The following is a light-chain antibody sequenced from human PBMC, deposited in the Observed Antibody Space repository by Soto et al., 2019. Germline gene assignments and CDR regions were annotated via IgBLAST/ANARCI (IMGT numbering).Light chain of an antibody. CDR3: SSYTSSNTLVV. J-gene: IGLJ2*01. V-gene: IGLV2-14*01. CDR1: SSDVGGYNY. Sequence: QSALTQPASVSGSPGQSITISCTGTSSDVGGYNYVSWYQQHPGKAPKLMIYDVSNRPSGVSNRFSASKSGNTASLTISGLQAEDEADYYCSSYTSSNTLVVFGGGTKLTVL. CDR2: DVS.